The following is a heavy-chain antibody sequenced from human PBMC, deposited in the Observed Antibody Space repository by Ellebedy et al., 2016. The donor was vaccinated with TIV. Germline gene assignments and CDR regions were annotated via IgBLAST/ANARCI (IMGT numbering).Heavy chain of an antibody. CDR3: ARHNVPDYYDSSGYWIYPLDY. V-gene: IGHV5-51*01. D-gene: IGHD3-22*01. CDR2: IYPGDSDT. CDR1: GYTFTNYW. Sequence: GESLKISCKGSGYTFTNYWIGWVRQMPGKGLEWMGIIYPGDSDTRYSPSFQGQVTISADKSISTAYLQWSSLKASDTAMYYCARHNVPDYYDSSGYWIYPLDYWGQGTLVTVSS. J-gene: IGHJ4*02.